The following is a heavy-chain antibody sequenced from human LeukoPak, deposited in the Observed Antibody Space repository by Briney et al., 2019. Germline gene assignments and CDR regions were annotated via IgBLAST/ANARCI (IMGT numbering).Heavy chain of an antibody. D-gene: IGHD2-2*01. V-gene: IGHV1-2*02. Sequence: ASVNVSCKASGYTFTGYYMHWVRRAPGQGLEWMGWINPNSGGTNYAPKFQGRVTMTRDTSISTAYMELSGLRSDDTAVYYCARDSRVVPAATMNVWGQGTTVTVSS. CDR3: ARDSRVVPAATMNV. CDR1: GYTFTGYY. CDR2: INPNSGGT. J-gene: IGHJ6*02.